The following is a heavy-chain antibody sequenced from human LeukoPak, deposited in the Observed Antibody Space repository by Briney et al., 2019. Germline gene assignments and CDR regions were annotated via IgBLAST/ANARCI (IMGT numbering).Heavy chain of an antibody. CDR3: ARVSLEWLPDDAFDI. CDR1: GFTFSSYA. Sequence: PGGSLRLSCAASGFTFSSYAMHWVRQAPVKGLEWVAVISYDGSNKYYADSVKGRFTISRDNSKNTLYLQMNSLRAEDTAVYYCARVSLEWLPDDAFDIWGQGTMVTVSS. D-gene: IGHD3-3*01. V-gene: IGHV3-30-3*01. CDR2: ISYDGSNK. J-gene: IGHJ3*02.